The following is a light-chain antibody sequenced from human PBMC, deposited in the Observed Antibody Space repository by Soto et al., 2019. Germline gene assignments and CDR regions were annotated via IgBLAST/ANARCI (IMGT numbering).Light chain of an antibody. CDR1: TSDVGRYNY. CDR2: DVS. Sequence: QSVLTQPASVSGSPGQSISISCTGTTSDVGRYNYVSWYQQHPGKAPKLMIYDVSYRPSWVSNRFSGSKSGITASLTISGLQAEDEADYYCNSFTTSNTYVFGTGTKVTVL. V-gene: IGLV2-14*03. J-gene: IGLJ1*01. CDR3: NSFTTSNTYV.